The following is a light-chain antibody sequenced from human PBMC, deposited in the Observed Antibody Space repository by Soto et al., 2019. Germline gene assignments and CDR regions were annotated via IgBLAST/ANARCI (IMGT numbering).Light chain of an antibody. Sequence: QSALTQPASVSGSPGQSITVSCTGTSSDVGAYNYDSWYQQHPGKAPKLMIYEVSNRPSGVSNRFSGSKSGNMASLTISGLQAEDEADYYCSSFTNSATRVFGGGTKLTVL. CDR3: SSFTNSATRV. V-gene: IGLV2-14*01. CDR1: SSDVGAYNY. J-gene: IGLJ3*02. CDR2: EVS.